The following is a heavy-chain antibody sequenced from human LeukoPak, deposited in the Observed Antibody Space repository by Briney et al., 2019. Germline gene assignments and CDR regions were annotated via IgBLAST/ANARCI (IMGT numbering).Heavy chain of an antibody. J-gene: IGHJ4*02. V-gene: IGHV3-30*04. CDR3: AREKIAAAGTGDY. CDR2: ISYDGSNK. D-gene: IGHD6-13*01. CDR1: GFTFVSYA. Sequence: GGSRRLSGAALGFTFVSYAMHWVGQAPGKGLGWVAVISYDGSNKYYADSVKGRFTISRDNSKNTLYLQMNSLRAEDTAVYYCAREKIAAAGTGDYWGQGTLVTVSS.